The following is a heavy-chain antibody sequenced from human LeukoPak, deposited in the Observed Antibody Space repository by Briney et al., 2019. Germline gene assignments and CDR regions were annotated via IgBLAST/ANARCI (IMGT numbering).Heavy chain of an antibody. D-gene: IGHD2-15*01. CDR2: IYPGGSDA. Sequence: GESLKISCKGSGYRFSSYWIAWVRQMPGKGLEWMGIIYPGGSDARYSPSFQGQVTISADKSISTAYLQWSSLKASDTAMYYCARLGYCSGGSCYSRTHDAFDIWGQGTMVTVSS. CDR1: GYRFSSYW. V-gene: IGHV5-51*01. CDR3: ARLGYCSGGSCYSRTHDAFDI. J-gene: IGHJ3*02.